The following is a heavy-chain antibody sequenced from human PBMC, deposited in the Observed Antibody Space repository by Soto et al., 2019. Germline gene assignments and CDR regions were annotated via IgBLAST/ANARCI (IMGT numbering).Heavy chain of an antibody. CDR3: ARDRYTDYYYYGMDV. Sequence: GGSLRLSCAASGFTFSSYWMSWVRQAPGKGLEWVANIKQDGSEKYYVDSVKGRFTISRDNAKNSLYLPMNSLRAEDTAVYYCARDRYTDYYYYGMDVWGQGTTVTVSS. CDR2: IKQDGSEK. CDR1: GFTFSSYW. D-gene: IGHD5-12*01. V-gene: IGHV3-7*05. J-gene: IGHJ6*02.